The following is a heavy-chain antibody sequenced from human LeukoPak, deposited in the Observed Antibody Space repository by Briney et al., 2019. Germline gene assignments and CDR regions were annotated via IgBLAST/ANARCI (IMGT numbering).Heavy chain of an antibody. CDR2: INPNSGGT. J-gene: IGHJ4*02. Sequence: ASVKVSCKASGYTFTGYYMHWVRQAPGQGLEWMGWINPNSGGTNYAQKFQGRVTMTRDTSISTAYMELSRLRSDDAAVYYRARALGSYSSGWPDYWGQGTLVTVSS. D-gene: IGHD6-19*01. CDR1: GYTFTGYY. CDR3: ARALGSYSSGWPDY. V-gene: IGHV1-2*02.